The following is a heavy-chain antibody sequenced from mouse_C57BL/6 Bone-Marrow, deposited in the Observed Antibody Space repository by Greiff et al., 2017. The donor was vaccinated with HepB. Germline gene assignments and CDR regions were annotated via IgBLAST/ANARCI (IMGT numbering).Heavy chain of an antibody. J-gene: IGHJ3*01. D-gene: IGHD1-3*01. CDR3: ARHSSGKRGFAY. V-gene: IGHV5-6*01. CDR1: GFTFSSYG. Sequence: VQLMESGGDLVKPGGSLKLSCAASGFTFSSYGMSWVRQTPDKRLEWVATISSGGSYTYYPDSVKGRFTISRDNAKNTLYLQMSSLKSEDTAMYYCARHSSGKRGFAYWGQGTLVTVSA. CDR2: ISSGGSYT.